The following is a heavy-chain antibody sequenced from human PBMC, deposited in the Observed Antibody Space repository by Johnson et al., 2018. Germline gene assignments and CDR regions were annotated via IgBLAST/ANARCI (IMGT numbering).Heavy chain of an antibody. Sequence: VQLVESGGGLLQPGGSLRLSCAASGFTVSSTYISWVRQAPGKGLEWVSVTYSGHTTYSADSVTGRFTISRDTSKNTLYFQMNSLRAEDTAVCYCARTIGGTYGSVAMDVWGQGTSVTVSS. V-gene: IGHV3-53*01. CDR1: GFTVSSTY. D-gene: IGHD3-10*01. J-gene: IGHJ6*02. CDR2: TYSGHTT. CDR3: ARTIGGTYGSVAMDV.